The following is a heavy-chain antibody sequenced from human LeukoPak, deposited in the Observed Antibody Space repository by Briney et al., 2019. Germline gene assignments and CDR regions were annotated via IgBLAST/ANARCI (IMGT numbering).Heavy chain of an antibody. Sequence: VASVKVSCKASGYTVTSYDINWVRQATGQGLEWMGWMNPNSGNTGYAQKFQGRVTMTRNTSISTAYMELSSLRSEDTAVYYCARGDFVVVITRVVYYFDYWGQGTLVTVSS. CDR1: GYTVTSYD. J-gene: IGHJ4*02. CDR2: MNPNSGNT. V-gene: IGHV1-8*01. CDR3: ARGDFVVVITRVVYYFDY. D-gene: IGHD3-22*01.